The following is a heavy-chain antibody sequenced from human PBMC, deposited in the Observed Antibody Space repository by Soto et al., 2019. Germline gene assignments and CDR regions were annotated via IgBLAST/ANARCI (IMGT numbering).Heavy chain of an antibody. D-gene: IGHD1-26*01. Sequence: GGSLRLSCADSGFTFSSYAMHWVRQAPGKGLEWVALISHDGSNKNYADSVKGRFTISGDNSKNTLYLQMNSLRADDTAVYYCAREETGAADYWGQGTLVTVSS. CDR2: ISHDGSNK. CDR3: AREETGAADY. CDR1: GFTFSSYA. V-gene: IGHV3-30-3*01. J-gene: IGHJ4*02.